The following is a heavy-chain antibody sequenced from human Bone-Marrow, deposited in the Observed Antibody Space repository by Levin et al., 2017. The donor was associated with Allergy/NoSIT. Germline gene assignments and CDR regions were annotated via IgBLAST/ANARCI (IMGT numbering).Heavy chain of an antibody. V-gene: IGHV1-8*01. D-gene: IGHD3-22*01. Sequence: ASVKVSCKASGYTFTSYDINWVRQATGQGLEWMGWMNPNSGNTGYAQKFQGRVTMTRNTSISTAYMELSSLRSEDTAVYYCARGGVIVVSVGYYFDYWGQGTLVTVSS. CDR3: ARGGVIVVSVGYYFDY. J-gene: IGHJ4*02. CDR2: MNPNSGNT. CDR1: GYTFTSYD.